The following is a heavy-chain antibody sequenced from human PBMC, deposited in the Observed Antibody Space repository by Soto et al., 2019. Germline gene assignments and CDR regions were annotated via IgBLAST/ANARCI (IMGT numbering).Heavy chain of an antibody. Sequence: EVQLVESGGGLVQPGGSLRLSCAVSGFTVSSNYLGWVRQAPGKGLELVSVIYSGGSTLSADSVKGRFTLSRDDYKNMVWLQKNSLKAEDTAVYYCAARGVVLPAATDALDVWGQGTMVTVSS. D-gene: IGHD2-2*01. CDR3: AARGVVLPAATDALDV. CDR2: IYSGGST. CDR1: GFTVSSNY. J-gene: IGHJ3*01. V-gene: IGHV3-66*01.